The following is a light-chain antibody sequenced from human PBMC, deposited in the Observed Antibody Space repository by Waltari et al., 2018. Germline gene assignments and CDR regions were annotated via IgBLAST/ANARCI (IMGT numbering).Light chain of an antibody. CDR1: QSLSDN. CDR2: GAS. V-gene: IGKV3-15*01. J-gene: IGKJ5*01. Sequence: EIVMTQSPATLSVSPGERATLACRASQSLSDNLARYQQKPGQAPRLLIYGASTRATGIPARFSGSWSGTDFTLTISSLQSEDFAIYYCQQYNTWPPITFGRGTRLEIK. CDR3: QQYNTWPPIT.